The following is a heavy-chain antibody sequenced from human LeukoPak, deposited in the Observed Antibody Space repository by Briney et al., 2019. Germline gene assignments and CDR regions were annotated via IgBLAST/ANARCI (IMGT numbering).Heavy chain of an antibody. Sequence: PGGSLRLSCAASGFTFDDYAMHWVRQAPGKGLEWVSGITWHSSNRGYADSVKGRFTISRDNAKNSLYLEMDSLRAEDTALYYCVVVPETDFWIGFYLDYWGQGTLVTVSS. V-gene: IGHV3-9*01. CDR3: VVVPETDFWIGFYLDY. CDR1: GFTFDDYA. D-gene: IGHD3-3*01. J-gene: IGHJ4*02. CDR2: ITWHSSNR.